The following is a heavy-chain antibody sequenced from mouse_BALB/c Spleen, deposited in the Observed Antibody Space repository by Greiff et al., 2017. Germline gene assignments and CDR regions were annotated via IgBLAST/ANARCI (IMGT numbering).Heavy chain of an antibody. V-gene: IGHV2-9-2*01. Sequence: QVQLQQSGPGLVAPSQSLSITCTVSGFSLTSYDISWIRQPPGKGLEWLGVIWTGGGTNYNSAFMSRLSISKDNSKSQVFLKMNSLQTDDTAIYYCVRDIYYDYDVDAMDYWGQGTSVTVSS. J-gene: IGHJ4*01. CDR3: VRDIYYDYDVDAMDY. CDR1: GFSLTSYD. CDR2: IWTGGGT. D-gene: IGHD2-4*01.